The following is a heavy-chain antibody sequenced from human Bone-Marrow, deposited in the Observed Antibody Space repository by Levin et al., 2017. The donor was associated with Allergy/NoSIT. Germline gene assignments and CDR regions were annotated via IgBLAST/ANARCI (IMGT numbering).Heavy chain of an antibody. CDR3: AREGGRYCSGGRCYSSSFDY. CDR2: INSGGST. J-gene: IGHJ4*02. V-gene: IGHV3-66*01. CDR1: GFTVSSNY. Sequence: GGSLRLSCAASGFTVSSNYMSWVRQAPGKGLEWVSVINSGGSTDYADSVKGRFTISRDNSKNTLYLQMNSLRAEDTAVYYCAREGGRYCSGGRCYSSSFDYWGQGTLVTVSS. D-gene: IGHD2-15*01.